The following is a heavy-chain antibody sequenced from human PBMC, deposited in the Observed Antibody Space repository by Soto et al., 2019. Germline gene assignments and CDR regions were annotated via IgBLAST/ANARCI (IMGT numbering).Heavy chain of an antibody. V-gene: IGHV3-21*01. CDR1: GFTFSSYS. J-gene: IGHJ6*02. Sequence: GGSLRLSCAASGFTFSSYSMNWVRQAPGKGLEWVSSISSSSSYIYYADSVKGRSTISRDNAKNSLYLQMNSLRAEDTAVYYCAGAIYYYGSGSYSGYYYGMDVWGQGTTVTVSS. CDR3: AGAIYYYGSGSYSGYYYGMDV. CDR2: ISSSSSYI. D-gene: IGHD3-10*01.